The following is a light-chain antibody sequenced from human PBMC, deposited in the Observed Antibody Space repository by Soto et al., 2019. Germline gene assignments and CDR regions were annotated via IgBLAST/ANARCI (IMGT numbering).Light chain of an antibody. CDR1: QSVSSN. V-gene: IGKV3-15*01. CDR3: QKYNNWPPWT. CDR2: GAS. J-gene: IGKJ1*01. Sequence: EIGMTQSPATLSVSPGERATLSCRASQSVSSNLAGYQQKPGQAPRLLIYGASTRATGIPARFSGSGSGTELTLTRSSLQSGDFAVYYCQKYNNWPPWTVGQGPKVEIK.